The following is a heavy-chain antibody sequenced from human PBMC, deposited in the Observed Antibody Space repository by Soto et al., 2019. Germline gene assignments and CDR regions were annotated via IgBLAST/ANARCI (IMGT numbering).Heavy chain of an antibody. CDR3: ARDVYGSGSYYWFDP. J-gene: IGHJ5*02. V-gene: IGHV1-18*01. CDR1: GYTFTSYG. Sequence: ASVKVSCKASGYTFTSYGISWVRQAPGQGLEWMGWISAYNGNTNYAQKLQGRVTMTTDTSTSTAYMELRSLRSDDTAVYYCARDVYGSGSYYWFDPWGPGTLVTVSS. D-gene: IGHD3-10*01. CDR2: ISAYNGNT.